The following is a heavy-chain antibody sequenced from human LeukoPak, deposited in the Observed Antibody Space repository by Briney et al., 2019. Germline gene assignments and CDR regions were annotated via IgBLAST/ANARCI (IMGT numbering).Heavy chain of an antibody. Sequence: ASVKVSCKASGYTFTSYGVSWVRQAPGQGLEWMGWISAYNGNTDYAQSLQGRVTMTIDTSTSTVYMELRSLRSDDTAVYYCARDVGRSYDLDYWGQGTLVTVSS. V-gene: IGHV1-18*01. CDR1: GYTFTSYG. J-gene: IGHJ4*02. CDR3: ARDVGRSYDLDY. CDR2: ISAYNGNT. D-gene: IGHD3-16*01.